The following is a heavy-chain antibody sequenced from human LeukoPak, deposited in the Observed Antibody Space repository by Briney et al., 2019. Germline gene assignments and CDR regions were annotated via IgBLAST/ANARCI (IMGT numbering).Heavy chain of an antibody. D-gene: IGHD6-13*01. CDR3: ARHGSSWSFDY. J-gene: IGHJ4*02. V-gene: IGHV4-59*08. Sequence: SETLSLTCTVSGAFISTYYWSWIRQPPGKGLEWIGYIQNSGTTNHNPSLQSRVTISVDMSKNQFSLRLSSVTAADTPVYYCARHGSSWSFDYWGQGTLVTVSS. CDR1: GAFISTYY. CDR2: IQNSGTT.